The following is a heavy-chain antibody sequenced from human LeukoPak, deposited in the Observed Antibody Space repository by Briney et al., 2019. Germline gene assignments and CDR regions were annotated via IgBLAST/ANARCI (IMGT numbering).Heavy chain of an antibody. Sequence: PSETLSLTCPGYGGSFSGYYWTWIRQPPGKGLEWIGEINHSGSTNYNPSLKSRVTISVDTPKNQFSLKLSSVTAADTAVYYFASGKGSGWTFAYWGQGTLVTVSS. J-gene: IGHJ4*02. D-gene: IGHD6-19*01. V-gene: IGHV4-34*01. CDR3: ASGKGSGWTFAY. CDR2: INHSGST. CDR1: GGSFSGYY.